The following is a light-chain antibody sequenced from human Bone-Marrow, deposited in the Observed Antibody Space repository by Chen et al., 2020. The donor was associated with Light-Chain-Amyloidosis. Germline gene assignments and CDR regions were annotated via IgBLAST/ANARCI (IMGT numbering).Light chain of an antibody. CDR3: QQYGSSLYT. Sequence: EIVLTQSPGILSLSPGERATLSCRASQSGAGNYVAWYQQKPGQPPRLLIYGASNRTAGIPDRFSGSGSGADFTLTISRLDPEDFAVYYCQQYGSSLYTLGQGTRLEIK. V-gene: IGKV3-20*01. J-gene: IGKJ2*01. CDR2: GAS. CDR1: QSGAGNY.